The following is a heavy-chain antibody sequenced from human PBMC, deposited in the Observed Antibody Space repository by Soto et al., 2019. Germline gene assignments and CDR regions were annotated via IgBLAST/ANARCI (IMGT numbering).Heavy chain of an antibody. CDR1: GFTFSRSA. D-gene: IGHD2-21*02. J-gene: IGHJ5*02. V-gene: IGHV3-21*01. CDR3: AIDPFGGGDSEWFDP. Sequence: EVQLVESGGGLVKPGGSLRLSCAASGFTFSRSAMNWVRQAPGKGLEWVSCISGSSSSIYYADSVQGRFTISRDNAKNSLYVQMNSLRAEDTAVYYCAIDPFGGGDSEWFDPWGQGTLITVSS. CDR2: ISGSSSSI.